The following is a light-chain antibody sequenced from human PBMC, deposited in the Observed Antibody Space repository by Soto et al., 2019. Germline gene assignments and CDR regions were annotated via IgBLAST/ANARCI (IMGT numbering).Light chain of an antibody. CDR3: QVWDSSSDHVV. J-gene: IGLJ2*01. CDR2: YDS. Sequence: SYELTQPPSVSVAPGETARITCGGNNIGSKSVHWYQRKPGQAPVLVIYYDSVRPSGIPERFSGSNSGNTATLTISRVEAGDEADYYCQVWDSSSDHVVFGGGTKLTVL. CDR1: NIGSKS. V-gene: IGLV3-21*04.